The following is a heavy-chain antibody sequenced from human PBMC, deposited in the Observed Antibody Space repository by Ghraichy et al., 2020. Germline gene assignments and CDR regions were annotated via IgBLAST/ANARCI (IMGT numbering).Heavy chain of an antibody. CDR1: GFTFSSHA. Sequence: GALRLSCAASGFTFSSHAMSWLRQAPGKGLEWVSAISGSGDSAYYAGSAKGRFTISRDNLQNTLYLQMSSLTADDTAVYYCGKADASGFRAYGSALFAYWGQGTLVTVSS. CDR2: ISGSGDSA. V-gene: IGHV3-23*01. CDR3: GKADASGFRAYGSALFAY. J-gene: IGHJ1*01. D-gene: IGHD5-12*01.